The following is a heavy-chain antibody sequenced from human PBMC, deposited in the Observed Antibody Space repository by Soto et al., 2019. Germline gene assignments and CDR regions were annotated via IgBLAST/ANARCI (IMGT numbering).Heavy chain of an antibody. D-gene: IGHD6-13*01. Sequence: GESLKISCKGSGYSFTSYWIGWVRQMPGKGLEWMGIIYPGDSDTRYSPSFQGQVTISADKSISTAYLQWSSLKASDTAMYYCARTSAAGKYNSGMDSWGQETTLTISS. CDR2: IYPGDSDT. V-gene: IGHV5-51*01. CDR3: ARTSAAGKYNSGMDS. CDR1: GYSFTSYW. J-gene: IGHJ6*02.